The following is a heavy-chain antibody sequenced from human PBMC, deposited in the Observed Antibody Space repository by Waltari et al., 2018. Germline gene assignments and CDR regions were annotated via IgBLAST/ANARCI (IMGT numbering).Heavy chain of an antibody. CDR3: ARADSSSSYYYYYYMDV. Sequence: EVQLLESGGGLVQPGGSLRLSCAASGFTFSSYAMSWVRQAPGKGLEWVSAISGRGGSTYYADSVKGRFTISRDNSKNTLYLQMNSLRAEDTAVYYCARADSSSSYYYYYYMDVWGKGTTVTVSS. V-gene: IGHV3-23*01. CDR1: GFTFSSYA. CDR2: ISGRGGST. J-gene: IGHJ6*03. D-gene: IGHD6-6*01.